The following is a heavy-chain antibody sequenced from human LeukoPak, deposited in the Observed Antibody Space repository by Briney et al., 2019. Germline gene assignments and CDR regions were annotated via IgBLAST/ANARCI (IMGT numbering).Heavy chain of an antibody. J-gene: IGHJ4*02. CDR3: AKNNGWFHLAQ. CDR1: GFNFRDHW. D-gene: IGHD6-19*01. CDR2: IKNDGSES. Sequence: PGGSLRLSCAVSGFNFRDHWMDWVRQAPGKGLGWVGHIKNDGSESYYVDSLKGRFSISRDNTNNALYLQMNSLRVEDTAVYYCAKNNGWFHLAQWGQGTLVTVSS. V-gene: IGHV3-7*03.